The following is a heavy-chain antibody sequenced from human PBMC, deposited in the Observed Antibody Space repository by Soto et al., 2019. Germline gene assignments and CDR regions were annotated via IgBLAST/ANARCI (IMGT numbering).Heavy chain of an antibody. Sequence: SLRLSCAASGFTFSSYAMHWVRQAPGKGLEWVAVISYDGSNKYYADSVKGRFTISRDNSKNTLYLQMNSLRAEDTAVYYCARDYYDSSGYEHAEYFQHWGQGTLVTVSS. CDR3: ARDYYDSSGYEHAEYFQH. J-gene: IGHJ1*01. CDR2: ISYDGSNK. CDR1: GFTFSSYA. D-gene: IGHD3-22*01. V-gene: IGHV3-30-3*01.